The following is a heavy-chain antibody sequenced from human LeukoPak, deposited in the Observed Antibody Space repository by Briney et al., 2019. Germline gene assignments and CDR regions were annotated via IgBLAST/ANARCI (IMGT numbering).Heavy chain of an antibody. CDR3: ARDSPRVYYGSGSYYNALGY. V-gene: IGHV1-46*01. D-gene: IGHD3-10*01. CDR1: GYTFTSYY. Sequence: GASVKVSCKASGYTFTSYYMHWVRQAPGQGFECRGIINPSCGSTSYAQKFQGRVTMTTDTSTSTVYMELSSLRSEDTTVYYCARDSPRVYYGSGSYYNALGYWGQGTLVTVSS. J-gene: IGHJ4*02. CDR2: INPSCGST.